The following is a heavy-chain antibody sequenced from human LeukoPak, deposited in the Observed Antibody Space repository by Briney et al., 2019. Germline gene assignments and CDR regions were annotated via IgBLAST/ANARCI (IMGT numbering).Heavy chain of an antibody. CDR1: GFTFSSYA. J-gene: IGHJ6*03. CDR2: ISYDGSNK. CDR3: ARQNYDFWSGYWDSYYYMDV. Sequence: GGSLRLSCAASGFTFSSYAMHWVRQAPGKGLEWVAVISYDGSNKYYADSVKGRFTISRDNSKNTLYLQMNSLRAEDTAVYYCARQNYDFWSGYWDSYYYMDVWGKGTTVTVSS. V-gene: IGHV3-30-3*01. D-gene: IGHD3-3*01.